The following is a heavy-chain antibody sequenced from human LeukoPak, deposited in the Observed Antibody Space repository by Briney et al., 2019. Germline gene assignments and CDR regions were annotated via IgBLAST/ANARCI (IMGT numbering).Heavy chain of an antibody. CDR2: ISYDGSNK. D-gene: IGHD3-3*01. Sequence: GGSLRLSCAASGFTFSSYGMHWVRQAPGKGLEWVAVISYDGSNKYYADSVKGRFTISRDNSKNTLYLQMNSLRAEDTAVYYCAKDPYYDFWSGPQGGGMDVWGQGTTVTVSS. V-gene: IGHV3-30*18. CDR1: GFTFSSYG. CDR3: AKDPYYDFWSGPQGGGMDV. J-gene: IGHJ6*02.